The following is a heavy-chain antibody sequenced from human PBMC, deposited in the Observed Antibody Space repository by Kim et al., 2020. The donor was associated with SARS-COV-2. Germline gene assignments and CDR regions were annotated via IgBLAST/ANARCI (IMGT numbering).Heavy chain of an antibody. CDR1: GFTFSSYG. CDR2: IWYDGSNK. J-gene: IGHJ2*01. CDR3: ARDAPGDYDL. Sequence: GALRLSCAASGFTFSSYGMHWVRQAPGKGLQWVAVIWYDGSNKYYADSVKGRFTISRDNSKNTLYLQMNSLRAEDTAVYYCARDAPGDYDLWGRGTLVTVSS. V-gene: IGHV3-33*01. D-gene: IGHD3-10*01.